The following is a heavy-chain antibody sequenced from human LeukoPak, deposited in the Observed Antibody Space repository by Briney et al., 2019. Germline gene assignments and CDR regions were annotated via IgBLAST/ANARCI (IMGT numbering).Heavy chain of an antibody. CDR3: ARDWGAAAVPHYYYYMDV. V-gene: IGHV3-20*04. CDR1: GFAFDDYG. CDR2: VNWNGGST. J-gene: IGHJ6*03. Sequence: GGSLRLSCAASGFAFDDYGMTWVRQAPGKGLEWVSGVNWNGGSTGYADSVKGRFTISRDNAKNSLYLQMNSLRAEDTAVYYCARDWGAAAVPHYYYYMDVWGKGTTVTVSS. D-gene: IGHD6-13*01.